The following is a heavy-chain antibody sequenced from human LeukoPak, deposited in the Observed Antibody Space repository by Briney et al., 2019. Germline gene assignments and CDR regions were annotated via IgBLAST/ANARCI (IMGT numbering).Heavy chain of an antibody. Sequence: KPSETLSLTCTVSGGSISSGGYYWSWLRQHPGKGLEWIGHIYYSGSTYYNPSLKSRVTISVDTSKNQFSLKLSSVTAADTAVYYCARLIIAVAGSGYYYYGMDVWGQGTTVTVSS. CDR2: IYYSGST. J-gene: IGHJ6*02. V-gene: IGHV4-31*03. D-gene: IGHD6-19*01. CDR3: ARLIIAVAGSGYYYYGMDV. CDR1: GGSISSGGYY.